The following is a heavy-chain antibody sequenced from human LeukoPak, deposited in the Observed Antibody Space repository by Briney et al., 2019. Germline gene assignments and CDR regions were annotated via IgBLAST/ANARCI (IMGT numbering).Heavy chain of an antibody. Sequence: GGSLKISCKGSGYSFTSYWIGWVRQMPGKGLEWMGIIYPGDSDTRYSPSFQGQVTISADKSISTAYLQWSSLKASDTAMYYCARIAVAGPRYYYYYGMDVWGQGTTVTVSS. V-gene: IGHV5-51*01. CDR3: ARIAVAGPRYYYYYGMDV. J-gene: IGHJ6*02. CDR1: GYSFTSYW. CDR2: IYPGDSDT. D-gene: IGHD6-19*01.